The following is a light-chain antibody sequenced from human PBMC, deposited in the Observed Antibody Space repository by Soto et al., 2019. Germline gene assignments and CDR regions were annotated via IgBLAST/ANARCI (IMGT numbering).Light chain of an antibody. CDR1: QDIGTP. CDR2: DAS. J-gene: IGKJ4*01. Sequence: AIQLTQFPSSLSASVGDRVTITCRASQDIGTPLVWYQQKPGKAPKLLIHDASTLQSGVPSRFSGRGTGTAFNLTIRGLQPGGLATYPCQQHNSFRPLTLGGGNQVEIK. V-gene: IGKV1-13*02. CDR3: QQHNSFRPLT.